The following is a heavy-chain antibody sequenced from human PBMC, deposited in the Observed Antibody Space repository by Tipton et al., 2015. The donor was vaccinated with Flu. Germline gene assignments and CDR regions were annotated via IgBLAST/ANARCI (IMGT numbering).Heavy chain of an antibody. D-gene: IGHD6-19*01. CDR2: ISAYNGNT. J-gene: IGHJ6*02. CDR1: GYTFTSYG. V-gene: IGHV1-18*01. Sequence: QLVQSGAEVKKPGASVKVSCKASGYTFTSYGISWVRQAPGQGLEWMGWISAYNGNTNYAQKLQGRVTITTDASTSTAYMELRSLRSEDTAVYYCARLRVAVAGGNPNGIIYFYYGMDVWGQGTTVTVSS. CDR3: ARLRVAVAGGNPNGIIYFYYGMDV.